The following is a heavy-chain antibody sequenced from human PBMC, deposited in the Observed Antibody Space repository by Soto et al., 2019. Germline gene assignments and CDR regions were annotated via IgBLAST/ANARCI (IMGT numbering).Heavy chain of an antibody. CDR2: IKSKTHGGTS. V-gene: IGHV3-15*01. Sequence: EVQLVESGGGLVKPGGSLRLSCTASGFSFTDAWMGWVRQAPGKGLEWVGRIKSKTHGGTSDYAAPVKDRFIISRDDSKYTVYLQMDSLRSEDTAIYHRTTDLGHMALPIFSWWGQGTPVTVSS. CDR3: TTDLGHMALPIFSW. J-gene: IGHJ4*02. CDR1: GFSFTDAW. D-gene: IGHD1-26*01.